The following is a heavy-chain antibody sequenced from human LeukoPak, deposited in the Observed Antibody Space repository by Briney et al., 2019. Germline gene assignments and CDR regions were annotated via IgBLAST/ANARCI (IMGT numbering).Heavy chain of an antibody. CDR3: GRDIATAVDY. D-gene: IGHD6-13*01. CDR1: GVRFSSYW. CDR2: INSAGIST. Sequence: ARGAPRLSCTAPGVRFSSYWMHWVRQAPGKGLVWVSRINSAGISTNYADSVKGRFTISRDNAKNTLYLQMNSLRAEDTAIYYCGRDIATAVDYWGRGTLVTVSS. J-gene: IGHJ4*02. V-gene: IGHV3-74*01.